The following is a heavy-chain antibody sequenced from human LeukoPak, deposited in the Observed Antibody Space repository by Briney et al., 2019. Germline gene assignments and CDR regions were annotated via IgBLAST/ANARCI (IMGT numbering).Heavy chain of an antibody. Sequence: PGGSLRLSCAASGFTFSSYSMNWVRQAPGKGLEWVSSISSSSSYIYYADSVKGRFTISRDNAKNSLYLQMNSLRAEDTAVYYCARAIGITMVRGVTNSGYWGQGTLVTVSS. CDR3: ARAIGITMVRGVTNSGY. V-gene: IGHV3-21*01. CDR1: GFTFSSYS. CDR2: ISSSSSYI. J-gene: IGHJ4*02. D-gene: IGHD3-10*01.